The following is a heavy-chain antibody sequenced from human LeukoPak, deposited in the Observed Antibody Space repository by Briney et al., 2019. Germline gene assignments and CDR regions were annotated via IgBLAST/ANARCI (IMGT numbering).Heavy chain of an antibody. V-gene: IGHV3-21*01. J-gene: IGHJ6*03. Sequence: GGTLRLSCAASGFTFSSYSMNWVRQAPGKGLEWVSSINSSSSYIYYADSEKGRFTISRDNARNSLYLQMNSLRAEDTAVYYCARDLGERIAAAGIPPGTNYYYYYYMDVWGKGTTVTVSS. D-gene: IGHD6-13*01. CDR1: GFTFSSYS. CDR3: ARDLGERIAAAGIPPGTNYYYYYYMDV. CDR2: INSSSSYI.